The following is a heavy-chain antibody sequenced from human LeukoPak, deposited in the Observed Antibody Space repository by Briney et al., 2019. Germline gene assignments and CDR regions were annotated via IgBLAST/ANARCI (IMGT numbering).Heavy chain of an antibody. CDR2: IGANGDST. J-gene: IGHJ3*01. D-gene: IGHD5-24*01. V-gene: IGHV3-64*04. CDR1: GLIFSTYA. CDR3: VKDIQLST. Sequence: GGSLRLSCSASGLIFSTYAMQWVRQAPGKGLEYVSGIGANGDSTYYADSVKGRFTISRDNFNHTLSLQMNSLRVEDTAIYYCVKDIQLSTWGLGTMVTVSS.